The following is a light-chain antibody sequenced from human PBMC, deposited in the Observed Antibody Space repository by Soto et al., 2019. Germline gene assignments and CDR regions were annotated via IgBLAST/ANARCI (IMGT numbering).Light chain of an antibody. CDR1: KSINKW. V-gene: IGKV1-5*01. J-gene: IGKJ2*01. CDR2: HVS. CDR3: QQYNAYYT. Sequence: DIEVSQFPPRMQTYARDRRSIACRARKSINKWLAWYQQKPGKAAKLLIYHVSTLQSGVPSRFSGTGSETEFTLTISSLQPDDFATYYCQQYNAYYTFGQGTKVDI.